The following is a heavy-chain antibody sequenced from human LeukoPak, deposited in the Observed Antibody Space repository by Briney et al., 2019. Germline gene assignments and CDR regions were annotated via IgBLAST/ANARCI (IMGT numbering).Heavy chain of an antibody. J-gene: IGHJ4*02. CDR1: GFTFSSRDW. D-gene: IGHD3-22*01. V-gene: IGHV3-7*01. Sequence: GGSLRLSCVASGFTFSSRDWMTWVRQAPGKGLEWVANIKQDGSEKYYVDSVKGRFTISRDNAKNSLYLQMNSLRAEDTAVYYCARGGYYYDSSGYSDYWGQGTLVTVSS. CDR2: IKQDGSEK. CDR3: ARGGYYYDSSGYSDY.